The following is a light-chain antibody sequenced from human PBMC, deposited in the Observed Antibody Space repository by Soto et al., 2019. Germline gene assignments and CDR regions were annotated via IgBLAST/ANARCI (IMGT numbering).Light chain of an antibody. CDR3: CSYAGSSAT. V-gene: IGLV2-23*01. CDR1: SSDVGSYNL. J-gene: IGLJ2*01. Sequence: QSALTQPASVSGSPGQSITISCTGTSSDVGSYNLVSWYQQHPGKAPKLMIYEGSKRPSGVSNRFSGSKSGNTASLTISGVQAEDEAEYYCCSYAGSSATFGGGTQLTVL. CDR2: EGS.